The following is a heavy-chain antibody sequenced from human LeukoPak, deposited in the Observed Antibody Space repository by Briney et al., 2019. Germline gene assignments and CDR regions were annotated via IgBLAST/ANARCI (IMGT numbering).Heavy chain of an antibody. Sequence: PSETLSLTCAVYGGSFSGDFWSWLRQSPGKGLEWIGEIKHDGSTTYNPSLESRVTMSLDTSTNQISLEMTSVTAADTAIYYCARHTRQWLPFDDWGQGTQVTISS. V-gene: IGHV4-34*01. CDR1: GGSFSGDF. J-gene: IGHJ4*02. CDR3: ARHTRQWLPFDD. CDR2: IKHDGST. D-gene: IGHD5-12*01.